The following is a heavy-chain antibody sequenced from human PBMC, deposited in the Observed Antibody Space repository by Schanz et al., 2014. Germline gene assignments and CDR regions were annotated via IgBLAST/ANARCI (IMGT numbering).Heavy chain of an antibody. V-gene: IGHV3-23*04. CDR3: AKGRTVWSGSDRKYYFDY. D-gene: IGHD1-26*01. J-gene: IGHJ4*02. CDR1: GFTFSSYS. CDR2: ISGTGSTP. Sequence: EVQLVESGGGLVKPGGSLRLSCAASGFTFSSYSMNWVRQAPGKGLDWVSIISGTGSTPYYADSVKGRYTISRDNSKNTLYLQMNSLRAEDTAIYYCAKGRTVWSGSDRKYYFDYWGQGTLVTVSS.